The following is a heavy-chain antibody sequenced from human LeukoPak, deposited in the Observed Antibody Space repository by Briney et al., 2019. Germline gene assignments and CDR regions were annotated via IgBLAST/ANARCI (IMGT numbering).Heavy chain of an antibody. V-gene: IGHV4-59*08. CDR2: IYYRAST. Sequence: SETLSLTGTVSGGCIGSKSWRWPRQLKKKGLEWIGYIYYRASTNYTPSRKSRVNISVDTSKNQFSLKLSSVTAADTALYYCARHGEVVVPAAIEDWFNPWGQGTLVTVSS. J-gene: IGHJ5*02. CDR3: ARHGEVVVPAAIEDWFNP. CDR1: GGCIGSKS. D-gene: IGHD2-2*02.